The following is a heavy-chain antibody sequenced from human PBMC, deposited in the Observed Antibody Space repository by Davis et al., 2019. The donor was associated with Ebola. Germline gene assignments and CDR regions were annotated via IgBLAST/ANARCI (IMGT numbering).Heavy chain of an antibody. D-gene: IGHD3-22*01. CDR1: GFTFSTYG. CDR3: GQDMIDEGLTSPHPDFQH. V-gene: IGHV3-33*06. J-gene: IGHJ1*01. Sequence: GGSLRLSCAASGFTFSTYGMHWVRQAPGKGLEWVAVIWYDGSNKYYADSVKGRFTISRDNSKNTLYLQIHSLRAEDTAVYYCGQDMIDEGLTSPHPDFQHWGQGTLVTVSS. CDR2: IWYDGSNK.